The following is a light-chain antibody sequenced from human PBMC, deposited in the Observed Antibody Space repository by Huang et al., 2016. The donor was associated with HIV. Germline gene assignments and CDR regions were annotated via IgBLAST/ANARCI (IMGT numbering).Light chain of an antibody. J-gene: IGKJ1*01. CDR1: QSVTHS. V-gene: IGKV3-15*01. CDR2: GTS. CDR3: QQYHYWPPVT. Sequence: IVMTQSPDTLSVSPGESATLSCRAGQSVTHSLAWYQQKPGQAPRLLIYGTSNRATGSPGRFSGSGSGTDCTLTISSLQSDDFGVYYCQQYHYWPPVTFGQGTKVEI.